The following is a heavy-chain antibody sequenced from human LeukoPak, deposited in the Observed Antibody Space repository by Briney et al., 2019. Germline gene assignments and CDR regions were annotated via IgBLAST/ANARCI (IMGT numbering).Heavy chain of an antibody. CDR2: INHSGST. V-gene: IGHV4-34*01. CDR3: ARGLEGRYYSGSGSYRPNYFYYGMDV. Sequence: PSETLSLTCAVYGGSFSGYYWSWIRQPPGKGLEWVGEINHSGSTNYNPSLKSRVTISVDTSKNQFSLKLSSVTAADTAVYYCARGLEGRYYSGSGSYRPNYFYYGMDVWGQGTTVTVSS. J-gene: IGHJ6*02. CDR1: GGSFSGYY. D-gene: IGHD3-10*01.